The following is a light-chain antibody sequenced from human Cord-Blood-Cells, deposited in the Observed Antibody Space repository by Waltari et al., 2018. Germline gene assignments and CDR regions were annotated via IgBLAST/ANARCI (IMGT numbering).Light chain of an antibody. Sequence: QSALTKPASVSGSPGQSITISCTGTSSDVGGLNYVFWYQQHPGKAPKLMIYDVSNRPSGVSNRFSGSKSGNTASLTISGLQAEDEADYYCSSYTSSSTLVFGGGTKLTVL. V-gene: IGLV2-14*01. CDR1: SSDVGGLNY. J-gene: IGLJ2*01. CDR2: DVS. CDR3: SSYTSSSTLV.